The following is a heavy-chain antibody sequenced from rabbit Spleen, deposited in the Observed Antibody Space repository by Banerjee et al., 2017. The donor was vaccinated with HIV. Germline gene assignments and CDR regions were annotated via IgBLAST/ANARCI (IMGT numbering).Heavy chain of an antibody. Sequence: QSLEESGGDLVKPEGSLTLTCTASGFSFSSNAMCWVRQAPGKGLEWIACITGGSSGSTYYASWVNGRFTISSHNAQNTLYLQLNSLTVADTATYFCTRDPAYSSGGGSSIPYLWGPGTLVTVS. CDR1: GFSFSSNA. CDR3: TRDPAYSSGGGSSIPYL. D-gene: IGHD1-1*01. V-gene: IGHV1S40*01. CDR2: ITGGSSGST. J-gene: IGHJ4*01.